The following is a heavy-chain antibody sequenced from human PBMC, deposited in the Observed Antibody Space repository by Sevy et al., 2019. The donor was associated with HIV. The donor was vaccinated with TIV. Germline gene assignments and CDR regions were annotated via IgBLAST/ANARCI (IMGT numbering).Heavy chain of an antibody. J-gene: IGHJ4*02. CDR1: GFTFSSYS. D-gene: IGHD3-22*01. CDR2: ISSSSTI. V-gene: IGHV3-48*02. CDR3: ASNVRRYYYDSSGYYDVDY. Sequence: GGSLRLSCAASGFTFSSYSMNWVRQAPGKGLEWVSYISSSSTIYYADSVKGRFTISRDNAKNSLYLQMNSLRDEDTAVYYCASNVRRYYYDSSGYYDVDYWGQGTLVTVSS.